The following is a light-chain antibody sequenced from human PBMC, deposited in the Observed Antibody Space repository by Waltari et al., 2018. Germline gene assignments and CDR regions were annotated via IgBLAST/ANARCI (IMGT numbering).Light chain of an antibody. J-gene: IGLJ1*01. CDR3: AAWDDTLNAYV. V-gene: IGLV1-44*01. Sequence: QSVLTQPPSASGTPGQRVTISCSGSRSNIGINTVNWYHHLPGTAPKLFIFNNNRRPSGVPDRFSGSRSGTSASLAISGLQSGDEADYYCAAWDDTLNAYVFGTGTKVTVL. CDR1: RSNIGINT. CDR2: NNN.